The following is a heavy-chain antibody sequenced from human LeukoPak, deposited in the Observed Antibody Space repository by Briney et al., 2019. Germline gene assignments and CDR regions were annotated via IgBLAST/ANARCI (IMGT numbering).Heavy chain of an antibody. Sequence: GRSLRLSCAASGFTFTIYAIHWVRQAPGKGLEWVAVTDGSNTFYADSVKGRFSLSSDNSKNTLYLQMNSLRAEDTAVYHCAKDLIAGPPDYFDYWGQGTLVTVSS. CDR1: GFTFTIYA. J-gene: IGHJ4*02. D-gene: IGHD1-14*01. V-gene: IGHV3-30-3*01. CDR2: TDGSNT. CDR3: AKDLIAGPPDYFDY.